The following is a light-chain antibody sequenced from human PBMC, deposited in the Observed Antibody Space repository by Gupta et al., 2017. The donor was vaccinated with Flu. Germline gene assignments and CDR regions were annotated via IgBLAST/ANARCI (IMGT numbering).Light chain of an antibody. CDR2: EDN. J-gene: IGLJ2*01. Sequence: CTRSSDSIANNYVHWYQQRPGTSPINLIYEDNQRPSGFPDRFSGSIDRSSNSASLTISGLKTEDEADYYCQSYEVFGGGTKLTVL. CDR1: SDSIANNY. CDR3: QSYEV. V-gene: IGLV6-57*01.